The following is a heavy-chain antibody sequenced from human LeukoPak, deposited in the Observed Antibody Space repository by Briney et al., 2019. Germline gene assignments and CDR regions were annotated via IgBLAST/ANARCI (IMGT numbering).Heavy chain of an antibody. D-gene: IGHD3-3*01. V-gene: IGHV3-23*01. Sequence: QTGGSLRLSCVASGFTFKNYAMSWVRQALGKGLEWVSDINGSGGSTYYADSVKGRFTISRDNSKNTLYLQMNSLRAEDTAVYYCAKSLLRPGYWGQGTLVTVSS. CDR3: AKSLLRPGY. CDR2: INGSGGST. J-gene: IGHJ4*02. CDR1: GFTFKNYA.